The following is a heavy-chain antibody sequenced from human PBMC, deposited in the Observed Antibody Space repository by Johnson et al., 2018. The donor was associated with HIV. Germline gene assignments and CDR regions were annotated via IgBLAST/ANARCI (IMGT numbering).Heavy chain of an antibody. CDR1: GFTFSDYY. V-gene: IGHV3-11*04. Sequence: QVQLVESGGGLVKPGGSLRLSCAASGFTFSDYYMSWIRQAPGKGLEWVSYISSSGSTIYYADSVKGRLTISRDNAKNSMSLQMNSLRAEDTAVYYCARTKLELREGAFDIWGQGTLVTVSS. J-gene: IGHJ3*02. CDR2: ISSSGSTI. D-gene: IGHD1-7*01. CDR3: ARTKLELREGAFDI.